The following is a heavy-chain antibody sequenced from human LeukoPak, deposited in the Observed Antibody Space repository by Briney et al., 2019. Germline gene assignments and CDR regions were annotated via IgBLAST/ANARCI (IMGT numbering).Heavy chain of an antibody. D-gene: IGHD6-6*01. Sequence: SETLSLTCAVYGGSFSGYYWSWIRQPPGKGLEWIGEINHSGSTNYNPSLKSRVTISVDTSKNQFSLKLSSVTAADTAVYYCARGGGTAARSKTFDYWGQGTLVTVSS. J-gene: IGHJ4*02. CDR1: GGSFSGYY. V-gene: IGHV4-34*01. CDR2: INHSGST. CDR3: ARGGGTAARSKTFDY.